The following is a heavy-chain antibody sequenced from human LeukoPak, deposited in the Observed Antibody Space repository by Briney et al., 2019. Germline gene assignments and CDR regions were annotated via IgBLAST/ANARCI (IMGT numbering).Heavy chain of an antibody. J-gene: IGHJ4*02. CDR1: GGSFSGYY. CDR2: INHSGST. CDR3: ARGQLGYSYGNSFDY. V-gene: IGHV4-34*01. Sequence: SETLSLTCAVYGGSFSGYYWSWIRQPPGKGLEWIGEINHSGSTNYNPSLKSRVTISVDTSKNQFSLKLSSVTAADTAVYYRARGQLGYSYGNSFDYWGQGTLVTVSS. D-gene: IGHD5-18*01.